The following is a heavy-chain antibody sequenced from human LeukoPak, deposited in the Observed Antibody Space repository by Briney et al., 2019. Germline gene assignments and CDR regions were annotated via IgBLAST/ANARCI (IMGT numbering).Heavy chain of an antibody. V-gene: IGHV4-59*01. D-gene: IGHD3-3*01. CDR1: GDSISPSY. Sequence: PSETLSLTCTVSGDSISPSYWSWIRQPPGKGLEWIGYIYYTGSTNYNPSLKSRVTISVDTSKNQFSLKLSSVTAADTAVYYCARSERANFDYWGQGTLVTVSS. CDR3: ARSERANFDY. CDR2: IYYTGST. J-gene: IGHJ4*02.